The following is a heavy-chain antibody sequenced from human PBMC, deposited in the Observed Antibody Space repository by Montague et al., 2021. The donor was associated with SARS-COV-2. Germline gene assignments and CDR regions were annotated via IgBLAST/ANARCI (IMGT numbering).Heavy chain of an antibody. V-gene: IGHV3-64*01. J-gene: IGHJ4*02. Sequence: SLRLSCAASGFRFGSYAMHWVRQAPGKGLEYVSAISSSGDSTYYANFVKGRFTISRDNSKNTLYPQMGSLRGEDMAVYYCARVEPMYYGSYDYWGQGTQVSVSS. CDR3: ARVEPMYYGSYDY. CDR2: ISSSGDST. D-gene: IGHD3-10*01. CDR1: GFRFGSYA.